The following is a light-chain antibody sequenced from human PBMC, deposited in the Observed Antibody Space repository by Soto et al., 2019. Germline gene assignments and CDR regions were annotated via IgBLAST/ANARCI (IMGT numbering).Light chain of an antibody. CDR1: QSVSSSY. CDR2: GAS. J-gene: IGKJ1*01. V-gene: IGKV3-20*01. Sequence: EIVLTQSPGTLSLSPGERATLYCRASQSVSSSYLAWFQLKPGQAPRLLIHGASSRATGIPDRFSGSGSGTDFTITISRLEPEDFAVYYCQQYGSSPRTFGQGTKVEIK. CDR3: QQYGSSPRT.